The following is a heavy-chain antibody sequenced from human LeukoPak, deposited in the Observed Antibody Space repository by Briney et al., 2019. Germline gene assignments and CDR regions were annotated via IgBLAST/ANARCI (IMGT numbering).Heavy chain of an antibody. CDR3: ARGLYCSSTSCSDY. CDR2: MNPNSGNT. D-gene: IGHD2-2*01. Sequence: ASVKVSCKASGYTFISYGISWVRQAPGQGLEWMGWMNPNSGNTGYAQKFQGRVTMTRNTSISTAYMELSSLRSEDTAVYYCARGLYCSSTSCSDYWGQGTLVTVSS. J-gene: IGHJ4*02. V-gene: IGHV1-8*02. CDR1: GYTFISYG.